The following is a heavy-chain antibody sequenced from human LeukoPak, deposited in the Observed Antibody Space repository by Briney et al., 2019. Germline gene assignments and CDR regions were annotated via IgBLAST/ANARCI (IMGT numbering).Heavy chain of an antibody. J-gene: IGHJ4*02. CDR2: IYASGST. D-gene: IGHD5-12*01. CDR1: GGSVSSGNYY. Sequence: NPSQSLSLTCAVSGGSVSSGNYYWSWIRQPAGKGLECIGLIYASGSTNYNPSLKSRVTISIDTSKNQFSLKLSSVTAADTAVYYCARQRYSGYDFWGFDYWGQGTLVTVSS. CDR3: ARQRYSGYDFWGFDY. V-gene: IGHV4-61*02.